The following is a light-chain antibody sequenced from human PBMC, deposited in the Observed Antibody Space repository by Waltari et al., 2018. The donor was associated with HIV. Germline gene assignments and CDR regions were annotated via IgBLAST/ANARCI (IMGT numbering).Light chain of an antibody. Sequence: QSVLTQPPSVSGAPGQRVTISCTGSSSNIGAGSDLHWYQQLPGTAPKLLIYGNSNRPSGVPDRFSGSKSGTSASLAITGLQAEDEADYYCQSYDSSLSGSGVFGGGTKLTVL. CDR1: SSNIGAGSD. CDR3: QSYDSSLSGSGV. J-gene: IGLJ3*02. CDR2: GNS. V-gene: IGLV1-40*01.